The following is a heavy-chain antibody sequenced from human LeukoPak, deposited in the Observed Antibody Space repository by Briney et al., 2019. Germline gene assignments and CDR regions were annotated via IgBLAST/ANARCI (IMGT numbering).Heavy chain of an antibody. CDR3: ARVGPPQVPKNYYYYGMDY. CDR2: INHSGST. J-gene: IGHJ6*02. D-gene: IGHD2-2*01. V-gene: IGHV4-34*01. Sequence: SETLSLTCAVYGGSFSGYYWSWIRQPPGKGLEWIGEINHSGSTNYNPSLKSRVTISVDTSKNQFSLKLSSVTAADTAVYYCARVGPPQVPKNYYYYGMDYWGQGTLVTVSS. CDR1: GGSFSGYY.